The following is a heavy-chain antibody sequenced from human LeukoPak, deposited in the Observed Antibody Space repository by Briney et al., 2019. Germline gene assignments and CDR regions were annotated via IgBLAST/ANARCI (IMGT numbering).Heavy chain of an antibody. J-gene: IGHJ4*02. CDR3: ASSGSYRFDY. CDR1: GFTFSSYS. V-gene: IGHV3-48*02. D-gene: IGHD1-26*01. CDR2: ITASGTAM. Sequence: GGSLRLSCAASGFTFSSYSMNWVRQAPGKGLEWVSHITASGTAMFYADSVKGCFTISRDNAKNSLYLQMNSLRDEDTAVYYCASSGSYRFDYWGQGTLVTVSS.